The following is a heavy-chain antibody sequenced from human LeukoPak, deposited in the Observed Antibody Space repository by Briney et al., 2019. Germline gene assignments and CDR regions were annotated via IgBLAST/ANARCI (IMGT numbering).Heavy chain of an antibody. CDR1: GGSISSYY. Sequence: SETLSLTCTVSGGSISSYYWSWIRQPPGKGLEWIGYIYYSGSTNYNPSLKSRVTISVDTSKNQFSLKLSSVTAADTAVYYCARGDSSGRYFQHWGQGTLVTVSS. J-gene: IGHJ1*01. V-gene: IGHV4-59*01. D-gene: IGHD6-19*01. CDR3: ARGDSSGRYFQH. CDR2: IYYSGST.